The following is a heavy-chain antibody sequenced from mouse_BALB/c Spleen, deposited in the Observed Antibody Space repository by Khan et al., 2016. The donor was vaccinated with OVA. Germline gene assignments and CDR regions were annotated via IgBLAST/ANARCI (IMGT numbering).Heavy chain of an antibody. CDR3: AKEGAYYRSDGWFAY. J-gene: IGHJ3*01. Sequence: VQLQQSGAELTRPGASVKMSCKASGYTFTSYTMHWVKQRPGQGLEWIGYINPVSDYTNYNQNFKDKATLTADKSSSTAYMQLRSLTSEDAAVEYCAKEGAYYRSDGWFAYWGQGTLVTVST. CDR2: INPVSDYT. CDR1: GYTFTSYT. D-gene: IGHD2-14*01. V-gene: IGHV1-4*01.